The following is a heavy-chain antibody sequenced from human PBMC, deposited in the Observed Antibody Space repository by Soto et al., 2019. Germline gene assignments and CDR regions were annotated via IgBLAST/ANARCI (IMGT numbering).Heavy chain of an antibody. V-gene: IGHV1-69*01. D-gene: IGHD2-2*01. CDR3: ATSFYILGYCSSTSCPLYGMDV. CDR2: IIPIFGTA. CDR1: GGTFSSYA. Sequence: QVQLVQSGAEVKKPGSSVKVSCKASGGTFSSYAISWVRQAPGQGLEWMGGIIPIFGTANYAQKFQGRVTITADESTSTAYMELSSLRSEDTAVYYCATSFYILGYCSSTSCPLYGMDVWGQGTTVTVSS. J-gene: IGHJ6*02.